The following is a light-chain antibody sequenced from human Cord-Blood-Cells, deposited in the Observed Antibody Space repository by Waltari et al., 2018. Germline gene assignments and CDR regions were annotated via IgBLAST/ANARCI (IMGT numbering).Light chain of an antibody. CDR1: SSYVGMYNR. V-gene: IGLV2-23*01. CDR3: CSYAGSSTYV. Sequence: QSALTQPSSVSGSPGQSITISCTGTSSYVGMYNRVPWYQQHPGKAPKLMIYEGSKRPSGVSNRFSGSKSGNTASLTISGLQAEDEADYYCCSYAGSSTYVFGTGTKVTVL. J-gene: IGLJ1*01. CDR2: EGS.